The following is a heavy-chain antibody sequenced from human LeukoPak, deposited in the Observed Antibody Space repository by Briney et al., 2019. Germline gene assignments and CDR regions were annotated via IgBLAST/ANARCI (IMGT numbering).Heavy chain of an antibody. D-gene: IGHD6-13*01. V-gene: IGHV1-69*13. Sequence: SVKVSCKASGGTFSSYAISWVRQAPGQGLEWMGGIIPIFGTANYAQKFQGRVTITADESTSTAYIELSSLRSEDTAVYYCASLNSSSWYYWYFDLWGRGTLVTVSS. CDR3: ASLNSSSWYYWYFDL. CDR2: IIPIFGTA. J-gene: IGHJ2*01. CDR1: GGTFSSYA.